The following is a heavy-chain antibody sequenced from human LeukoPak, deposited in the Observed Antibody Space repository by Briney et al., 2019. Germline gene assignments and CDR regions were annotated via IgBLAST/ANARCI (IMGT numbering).Heavy chain of an antibody. J-gene: IGHJ5*02. CDR1: GFTFSSYW. Sequence: GGSLGLSCAASGFTFSSYWMSWVRQAPGKGLEWVANIKQDGSEKYYVDSVKGRFTISRDNAKNSLYLQMNSLRAEDTAVYYCARVVSSTSSWWFDPWGQGTLVTVSS. V-gene: IGHV3-7*03. D-gene: IGHD2-2*01. CDR2: IKQDGSEK. CDR3: ARVVSSTSSWWFDP.